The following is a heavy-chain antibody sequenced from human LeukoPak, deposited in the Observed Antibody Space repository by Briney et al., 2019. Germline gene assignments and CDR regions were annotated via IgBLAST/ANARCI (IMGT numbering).Heavy chain of an antibody. Sequence: GGSLRLSCAASGFTFSSYAMSWVRQAPGKGLEWVSAISASGDTTYYAASVKGRSTISRANSKNTLLLRMDSLEAEDTAVYYCAKVYGGGGYINGERELGHYFDFWGQGTTVTVSS. V-gene: IGHV3-23*01. D-gene: IGHD3-10*01. CDR1: GFTFSSYA. J-gene: IGHJ4*02. CDR2: ISASGDTT. CDR3: AKVYGGGGYINGERELGHYFDF.